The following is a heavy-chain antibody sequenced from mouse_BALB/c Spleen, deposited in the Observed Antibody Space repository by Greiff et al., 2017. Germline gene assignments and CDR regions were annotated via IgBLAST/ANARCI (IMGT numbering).Heavy chain of an antibody. CDR3: ARPSPRFYFDY. Sequence: EVKLMESGGGLVQPGGSRKLSCAASGFTFSDYGMAWVRQAPGKGPEWVAFISNLAYSIYYADTVTGRFTISRENAKNTLYLEMSSLRSEDTAMYYCARPSPRFYFDYWGQGTTLTVSS. J-gene: IGHJ2*01. D-gene: IGHD1-1*01. V-gene: IGHV5-15*02. CDR1: GFTFSDYG. CDR2: ISNLAYSI.